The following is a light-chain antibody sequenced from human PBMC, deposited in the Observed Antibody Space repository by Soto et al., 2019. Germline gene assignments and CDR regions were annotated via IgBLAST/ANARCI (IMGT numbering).Light chain of an antibody. CDR2: LGS. Sequence: DIVMTQSPLSLPVTPGEPASISCRSSQSLLHSNGYTYLDWYLQKPGQSPQLLIYLGSNRASGVPDRFSGSGSGTDFTLKISRVEAEDVGVYYCMQALQTTPTFGGGTKVDIK. V-gene: IGKV2-28*01. CDR3: MQALQTTPT. CDR1: QSLLHSNGYTY. J-gene: IGKJ4*01.